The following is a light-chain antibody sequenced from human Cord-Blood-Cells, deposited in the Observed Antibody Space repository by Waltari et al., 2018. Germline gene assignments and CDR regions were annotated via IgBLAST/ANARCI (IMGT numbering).Light chain of an antibody. Sequence: QSVLTQPPSASGTPGQRVTISCSGSSSNIGSNYVYWYQQLQGTAPKLLIYRNNQRPSGVPDRFSGSKSGTSASLAISGLRSEDEADYYCAAWDDSLSGRVFGGG. CDR1: SSNIGSNY. CDR3: AAWDDSLSGRV. J-gene: IGLJ3*02. V-gene: IGLV1-47*01. CDR2: RNN.